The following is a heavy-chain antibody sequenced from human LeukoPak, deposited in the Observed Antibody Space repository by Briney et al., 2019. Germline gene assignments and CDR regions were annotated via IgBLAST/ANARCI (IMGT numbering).Heavy chain of an antibody. CDR2: IYYSGST. Sequence: SETLSLTCTVSGGSISSYYWSWIRQPPGKGLEWIGYIYYSGSTNYNPSLKSRVTISVDTSKNQFSLKLSSVTAADTAVYYCARGVTMIPDAFDIWGQGTMVTVSS. J-gene: IGHJ3*02. CDR3: ARGVTMIPDAFDI. D-gene: IGHD3-22*01. V-gene: IGHV4-59*08. CDR1: GGSISSYY.